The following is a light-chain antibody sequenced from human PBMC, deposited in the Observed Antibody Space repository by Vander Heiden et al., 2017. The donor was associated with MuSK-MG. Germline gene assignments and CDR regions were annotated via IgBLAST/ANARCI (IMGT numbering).Light chain of an antibody. CDR1: SLRSYY. J-gene: IGLJ2*01. CDR3: NYQASSGKQVV. Sequence: SSELTQDPAVSVALGQTVRITCQGDSLRSYYASWYQQKPGPAPVLVIYVKNNRPSGIPDRFACSSSGTKASFTITVAQAEDEADDYCNYQASSGKQVVFGGGTKLTVL. CDR2: VKN. V-gene: IGLV3-19*01.